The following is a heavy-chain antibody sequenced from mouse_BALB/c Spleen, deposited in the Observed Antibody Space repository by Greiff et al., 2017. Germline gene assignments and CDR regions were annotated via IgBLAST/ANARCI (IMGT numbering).Heavy chain of an antibody. CDR3: ARKAWEDAMDY. Sequence: QVQLQQSGPGLVQPSQSLSITCTVSGFSLTSYGVHWVRQSPGKGLEWLGVIWSVGSTDYNAAFISRLSISKDNSKSQVFFKMNSLQADDTAIYYCARKAWEDAMDYWGQGTSVTVSS. CDR2: IWSVGST. J-gene: IGHJ4*01. CDR1: GFSLTSYG. D-gene: IGHD4-1*01. V-gene: IGHV2-4-1*01.